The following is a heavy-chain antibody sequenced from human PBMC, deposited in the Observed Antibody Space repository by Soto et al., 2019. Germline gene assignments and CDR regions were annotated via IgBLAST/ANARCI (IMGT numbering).Heavy chain of an antibody. V-gene: IGHV1-18*01. Sequence: ASVKVSCKASGYTSTSYGISWVRQAPGQGLEWMGWISAYNGNTNYAQKLQGRVTMTTDTSTSTAYMELRSLRSDDTAVYYCAREADYYDSSGYNYWGQGTLVTVSS. CDR2: ISAYNGNT. CDR3: AREADYYDSSGYNY. CDR1: GYTSTSYG. D-gene: IGHD3-22*01. J-gene: IGHJ4*02.